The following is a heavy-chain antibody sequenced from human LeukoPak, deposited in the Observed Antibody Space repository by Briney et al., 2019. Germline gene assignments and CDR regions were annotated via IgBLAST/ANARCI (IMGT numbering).Heavy chain of an antibody. Sequence: SETLSLTCTVSGYSISSGYSWGWMRQPPGKGLEWIGCIYHSGSTYYNPSLKKRLTISVDTSNNQFSLKRSSVTAADTAVYYCARDGSCSSIDYWGQGTLVTVSS. CDR2: IYHSGST. CDR3: ARDGSCSSIDY. V-gene: IGHV4-38-2*02. D-gene: IGHD2-15*01. J-gene: IGHJ4*02. CDR1: GYSISSGYS.